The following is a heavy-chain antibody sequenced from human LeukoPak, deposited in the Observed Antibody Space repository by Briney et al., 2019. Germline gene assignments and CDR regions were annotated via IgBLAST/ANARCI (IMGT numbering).Heavy chain of an antibody. Sequence: SETLSLTCTVSGGSISSYYWSRIRQPPGKGLEWIGYIYYGGSTNYNPSLKSRVTISVDTSKNQFSLKLSSVTAADTAVYYCARSVQYYYDSSGYHPYYFDYWGQGTLVTVSS. D-gene: IGHD3-22*01. CDR2: IYYGGST. V-gene: IGHV4-59*01. J-gene: IGHJ4*02. CDR1: GGSISSYY. CDR3: ARSVQYYYDSSGYHPYYFDY.